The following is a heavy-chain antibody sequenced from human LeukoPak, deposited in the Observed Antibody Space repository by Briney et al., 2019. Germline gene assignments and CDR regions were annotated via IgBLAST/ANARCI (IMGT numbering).Heavy chain of an antibody. CDR3: AKDKALGYYYGSGSPYYFDY. CDR2: IHGDGSTT. CDR1: GFTFSSYS. V-gene: IGHV3-74*01. J-gene: IGHJ4*02. D-gene: IGHD3-10*01. Sequence: GGSLRLSCAASGFTFSSYSMHWVRQAPGKGLMWVSRIHGDGSTTNYADSVKGRFSISRDNAKNTLYLQMNSLRAEDTAVYYCAKDKALGYYYGSGSPYYFDYWGQGTLVTVSS.